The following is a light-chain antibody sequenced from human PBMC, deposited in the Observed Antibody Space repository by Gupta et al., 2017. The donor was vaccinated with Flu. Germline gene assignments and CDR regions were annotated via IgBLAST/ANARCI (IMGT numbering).Light chain of an antibody. J-gene: IGKJ2*01. CDR1: QSISNW. Sequence: DIQMTQSPSTLSASVGDRVTITCRASQSISNWLAWYQQKPGKAPKLLIYKASSLESGVPSRFSGSGSGTEFTLTISSLQPDDFATYYCQQYDSYPEFGQGTKLEIK. CDR3: QQYDSYPE. V-gene: IGKV1-5*03. CDR2: KAS.